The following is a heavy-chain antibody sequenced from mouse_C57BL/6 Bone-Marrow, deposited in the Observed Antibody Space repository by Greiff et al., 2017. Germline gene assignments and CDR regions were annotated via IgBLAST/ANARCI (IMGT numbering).Heavy chain of an antibody. V-gene: IGHV1-64*01. J-gene: IGHJ4*01. CDR2: IHPNSGST. Sequence: VQLQQPGAELVKPGASVKLSCKASGYTFTSYWLHWVKQRPGQGLEWIGMIHPNSGSTNYNEKFKSKATLTVDKSSSTAYMQLSSLTSEDSAVYDCARFYYGNYYDMDYWGQGTTVTVSS. CDR3: ARFYYGNYYDMDY. CDR1: GYTFTSYW. D-gene: IGHD2-1*01.